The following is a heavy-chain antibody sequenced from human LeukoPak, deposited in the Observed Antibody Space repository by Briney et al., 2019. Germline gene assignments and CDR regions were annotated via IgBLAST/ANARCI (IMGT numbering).Heavy chain of an antibody. J-gene: IGHJ6*03. CDR3: ARVRHYYDSSGPASYYYYYKDV. D-gene: IGHD3-22*01. CDR1: GFTFSSYS. Sequence: GGSLRLSCAASGFTFSSYSMNWVRQAPGKGLEWVSYISSSSSTIYYADSVKGRFTISRDNAKNSLYLQMNSLRAEDTAVYYCARVRHYYDSSGPASYYYYYKDVWGKGTTVTVSS. CDR2: ISSSSSTI. V-gene: IGHV3-48*04.